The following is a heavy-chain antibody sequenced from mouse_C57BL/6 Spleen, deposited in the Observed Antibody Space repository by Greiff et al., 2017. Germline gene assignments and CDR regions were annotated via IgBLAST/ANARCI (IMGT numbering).Heavy chain of an antibody. V-gene: IGHV1-69*01. CDR1: GYTFTSYW. J-gene: IGHJ4*01. D-gene: IGHD1-1*01. CDR3: ARRGAVGARAMDD. Sequence: QVQLQQPGAELVMPGASVKLSCKASGYTFTSYWMHWVKQRPGQGLEWIGEIDPSDSYTNYNQKFKGKSTLTVDKSSSTAYMQLSSLTSEDSAVYYCARRGAVGARAMDDWGQGTTVTVSS. CDR2: IDPSDSYT.